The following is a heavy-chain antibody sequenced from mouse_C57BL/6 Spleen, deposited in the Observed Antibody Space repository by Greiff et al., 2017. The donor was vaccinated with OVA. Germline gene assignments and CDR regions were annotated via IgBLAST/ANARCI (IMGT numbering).Heavy chain of an antibody. CDR1: GYSFTGYY. Sequence: EVQLQQSGPELVKPGASVKMSCKASGYSFTGYYMNWVKQSPEQSLEWIGEINPSTGGTTYNQKFKAKATLTVDKSSSTAYMQLKSLTSEDSAVYYCARTDGYYRYFDVWGTGTTVTVSS. CDR3: ARTDGYYRYFDV. CDR2: INPSTGGT. V-gene: IGHV1-42*01. D-gene: IGHD2-3*01. J-gene: IGHJ1*03.